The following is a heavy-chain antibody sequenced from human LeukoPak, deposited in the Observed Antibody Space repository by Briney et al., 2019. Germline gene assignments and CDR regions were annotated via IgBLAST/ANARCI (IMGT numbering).Heavy chain of an antibody. Sequence: GGSLRLSCVATGFRFSNYSMHWVREAPGKGLEWVSYISRTGNIVYYADSVKGRFTISRDNAKDSLFLQMDSLRDEDTAVYYCANLTHWGQGILVTVSS. D-gene: IGHD2-21*02. V-gene: IGHV3-48*02. J-gene: IGHJ4*02. CDR2: ISRTGNIV. CDR1: GFRFSNYS. CDR3: ANLTH.